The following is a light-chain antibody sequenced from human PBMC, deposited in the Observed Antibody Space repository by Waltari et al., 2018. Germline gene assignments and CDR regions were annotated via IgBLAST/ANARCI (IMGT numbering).Light chain of an antibody. CDR2: KAN. J-gene: IGLJ3*02. Sequence: QTVVTQEPSLSVSPGGTVTLTCALSSGSLSTTSYATLYQQTPGQAPRTPVYKANARSSGVPDRFSGSILGNTAALTITGAQADDESDYYCALYMGSGIWVFGGGTRLTVL. CDR1: SGSLSTTSY. CDR3: ALYMGSGIWV. V-gene: IGLV8-61*01.